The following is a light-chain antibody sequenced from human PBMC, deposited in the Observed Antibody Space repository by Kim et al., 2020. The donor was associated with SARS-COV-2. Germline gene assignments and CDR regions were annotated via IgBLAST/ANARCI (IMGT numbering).Light chain of an antibody. CDR3: PQYNNWPPGVS. V-gene: IGKV3-15*01. CDR1: QSVGMR. Sequence: PQERVTLSSGASQSVGMRLAMYQQKPVPAPRLLIYGVSRTATDIPDRFSGSGSGTEFPFTFSSLHSEDFGIYYCPQYNNWPPGVSFGGGTKLEI. CDR2: GVS. J-gene: IGKJ4*01.